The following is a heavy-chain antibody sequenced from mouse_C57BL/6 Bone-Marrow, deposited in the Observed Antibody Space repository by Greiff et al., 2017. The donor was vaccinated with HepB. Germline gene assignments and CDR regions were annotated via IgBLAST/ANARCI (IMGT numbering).Heavy chain of an antibody. Sequence: EVQLQQSGAELVRPGASVKLSCTASGFNIKDDYMHWVKQRPEQGLEWIGWIDPENGDTEYASKFQGKATITADTSSNTAYLQRSSLTSEDTAVYYCTTPDAMYYWGQGTAVTVSS. CDR3: TTPDAMYY. V-gene: IGHV14-4*01. CDR1: GFNIKDDY. CDR2: IDPENGDT. J-gene: IGHJ4*01.